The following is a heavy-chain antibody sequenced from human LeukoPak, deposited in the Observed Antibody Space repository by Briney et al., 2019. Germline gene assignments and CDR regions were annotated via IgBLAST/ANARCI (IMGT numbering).Heavy chain of an antibody. CDR3: AKAPYYAFWSGRYALDY. CDR2: ISYDGSNE. Sequence: GGSLRLSCAASGFTFSSYVMHWVRQAPGKGLEWVAIISYDGSNEYYADSVKGRFTISRDNSKNTLYLQMNSLRAEDTAVYYCAKAPYYAFWSGRYALDYWGQGTLVTVSS. J-gene: IGHJ4*02. CDR1: GFTFSSYV. D-gene: IGHD3-3*01. V-gene: IGHV3-30*04.